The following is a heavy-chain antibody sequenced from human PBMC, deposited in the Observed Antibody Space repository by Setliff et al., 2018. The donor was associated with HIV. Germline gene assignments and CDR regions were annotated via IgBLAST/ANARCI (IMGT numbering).Heavy chain of an antibody. CDR2: ISHSGSA. Sequence: PSETLSLTCAVSGYSISSAFYWAWIRQPPGKGLEWVGSISHSGSANYNPSLTSRVTMSVDTSKNQFSLNLNSLTAADTAIYYCARGAEYPNWYFDLWGRGTLVTVSS. J-gene: IGHJ2*01. CDR1: GYSISSAFY. V-gene: IGHV4-38-2*01. CDR3: ARGAEYPNWYFDL.